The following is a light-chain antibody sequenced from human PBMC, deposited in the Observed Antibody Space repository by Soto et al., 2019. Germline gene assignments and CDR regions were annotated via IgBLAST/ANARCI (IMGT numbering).Light chain of an antibody. Sequence: DIVMTQSPLSLPVTPGEPASISCRSSQSLLHSNGYKYLDWYLQKAGQSPQLLIYLGSNRDSGVPDRFDGSGSLTDLRLKISRVEAEDVGVSYCLQTLPTPITFGQRTRLEIK. V-gene: IGKV2-28*01. CDR2: LGS. CDR3: LQTLPTPIT. J-gene: IGKJ5*01. CDR1: QSLLHSNGYKY.